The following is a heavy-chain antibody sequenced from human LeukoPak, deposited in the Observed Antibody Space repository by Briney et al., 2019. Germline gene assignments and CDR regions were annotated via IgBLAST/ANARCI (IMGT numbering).Heavy chain of an antibody. CDR3: ARNTPLGYYGMDV. Sequence: GGSLRLSCAASGFTVSSNYMSWVRQAAGKGLEWVSGIYTGGSTYYADSVKGRFTISRDNSKNTLYLQMNSLRAEDTAVYYCARNTPLGYYGMDVWGQGTTVTVSS. D-gene: IGHD7-27*01. CDR1: GFTVSSNY. V-gene: IGHV3-66*02. J-gene: IGHJ6*02. CDR2: IYTGGST.